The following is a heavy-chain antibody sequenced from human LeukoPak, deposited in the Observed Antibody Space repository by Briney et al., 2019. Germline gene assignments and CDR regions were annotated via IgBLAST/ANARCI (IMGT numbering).Heavy chain of an antibody. CDR2: IYSGGST. Sequence: PGGSLRLSCAASGFXVSSNYISWVRQAPGKGLEWVSVIYSGGSTYYADSVKGRFTIFRDNTKNTLNLQMNSLRAEDTAVYYCARYGSGYDLIDYWGQGILVTVSS. D-gene: IGHD5-12*01. V-gene: IGHV3-53*01. CDR1: GFXVSSNY. J-gene: IGHJ4*02. CDR3: ARYGSGYDLIDY.